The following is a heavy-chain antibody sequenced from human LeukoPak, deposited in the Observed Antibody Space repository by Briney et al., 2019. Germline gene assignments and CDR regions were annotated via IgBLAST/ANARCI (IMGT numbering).Heavy chain of an antibody. Sequence: ASVKVSCKASGYTFTSYAMHRVRQAPGQRLEWMGWINAGNGNTKYSQKFQGRVTITRDTSASTAYMELSSLRSEDTAVYYCARGRGMVRGVVNWFDPWGQGTLVTVSS. V-gene: IGHV1-3*01. CDR2: INAGNGNT. CDR1: GYTFTSYA. J-gene: IGHJ5*02. D-gene: IGHD3-10*01. CDR3: ARGRGMVRGVVNWFDP.